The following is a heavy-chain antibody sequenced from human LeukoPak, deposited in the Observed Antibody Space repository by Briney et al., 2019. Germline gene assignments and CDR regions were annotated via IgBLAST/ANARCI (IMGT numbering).Heavy chain of an antibody. CDR2: IIPILGIA. J-gene: IGHJ4*02. V-gene: IGHV1-69*04. CDR1: RGTLRSYA. CDR3: AREDSTTGMV. D-gene: IGHD1-1*01. Sequence: SVHVSCKASRGTLRSYAISWVRQAPGQGLEWMGRIIPILGIANYAQKFQGRVTITADKSTSTAYMELSSLRSEDTAVYYCAREDSTTGMVWGQGTLVTVSS.